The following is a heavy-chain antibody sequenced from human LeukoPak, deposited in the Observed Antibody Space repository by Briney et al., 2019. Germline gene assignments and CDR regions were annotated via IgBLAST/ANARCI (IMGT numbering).Heavy chain of an antibody. J-gene: IGHJ2*01. V-gene: IGHV3-23*01. D-gene: IGHD6-19*01. CDR2: ISDSGANT. CDR3: AKSMTLQWRGFFDL. CDR1: GFTFSSSA. Sequence: PGGSLRLSCAASGFTFSSSAMSWVRQAPGKGLEWVSTISDSGANTYYADSVRGRFTISRDNSKNTLYLQKNSLRADDTAIYYCAKSMTLQWRGFFDLWGRGTHVTVSS.